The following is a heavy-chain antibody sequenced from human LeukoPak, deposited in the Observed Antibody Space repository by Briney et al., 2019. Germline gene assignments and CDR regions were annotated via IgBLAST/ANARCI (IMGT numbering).Heavy chain of an antibody. V-gene: IGHV1-18*01. CDR2: ISVYNGNT. CDR1: GYTFTSYD. Sequence: ASVKVSCKASGYTFTSYDISWVRQAPGQGLEWMGWISVYNGNTNYAQKLQGRVTMTTDTSTSTAYMELRSLRSDDTAVYYCARAVVVVVAATSWFDPWGQGTLVTVSS. D-gene: IGHD2-15*01. CDR3: ARAVVVVVAATSWFDP. J-gene: IGHJ5*02.